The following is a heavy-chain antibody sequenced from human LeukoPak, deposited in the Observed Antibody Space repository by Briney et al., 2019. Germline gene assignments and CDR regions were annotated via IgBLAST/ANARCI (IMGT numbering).Heavy chain of an antibody. D-gene: IGHD3-16*02. V-gene: IGHV1-46*01. CDR2: INPSGGST. Sequence: ASVKVSCKASGYTFTNYYMHRVRQAPGQGLEWMGIINPSGGSTSYSQKFQGRVTMTRDMSTTTDYMELSSLRSEDTAVYYCARDNSVGDIAWWFDPWGQGTLVTVSS. CDR3: ARDNSVGDIAWWFDP. J-gene: IGHJ5*02. CDR1: GYTFTNYY.